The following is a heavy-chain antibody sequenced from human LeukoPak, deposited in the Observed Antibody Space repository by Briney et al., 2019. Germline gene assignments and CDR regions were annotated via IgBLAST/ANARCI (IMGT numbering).Heavy chain of an antibody. V-gene: IGHV1-18*01. CDR1: GYSITTYG. CDR2: ISRYNGNT. J-gene: IGHJ3*01. Sequence: ASVKVSCKASGYSITTYGFSWVRQAPGQGLEWMGWISRYNGNTKYAQKVQGRVTMTEDTSTDTAYMELNSPRSDDTAVYYCATRVLWRMLDCFDLWGQGTMVTVS. D-gene: IGHD3-16*01. CDR3: ATRVLWRMLDCFDL.